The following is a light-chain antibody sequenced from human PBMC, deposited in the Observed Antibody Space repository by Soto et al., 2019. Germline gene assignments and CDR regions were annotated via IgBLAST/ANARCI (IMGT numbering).Light chain of an antibody. CDR1: QPISTY. CDR2: AAS. CDR3: QQSYRTPPDT. V-gene: IGKV1-39*01. Sequence: DIHMTQSPSSLSASVGDRVTITCRASQPISTYLNWYQQRPGKAPRLLIHAASTLHSGVPSRFSGSGSGTDFTLTISSLQPEDFATYFCQQSYRTPPDTFGQGTKVDIK. J-gene: IGKJ2*01.